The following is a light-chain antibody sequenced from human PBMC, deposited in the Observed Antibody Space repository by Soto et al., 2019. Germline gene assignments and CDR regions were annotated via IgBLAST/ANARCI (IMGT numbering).Light chain of an antibody. CDR2: AAS. Sequence: DIQMTQSQSSLSASLGDRVTITCRASQGISNYLAWYQQKPGKVPKLLIYAASTLQSGVPSRFGGGGSGTEFTLTISGLQPDDFATYYCQQYNSYSPWTFGPGTKVDIK. J-gene: IGKJ1*01. CDR3: QQYNSYSPWT. CDR1: QGISNY. V-gene: IGKV1-27*01.